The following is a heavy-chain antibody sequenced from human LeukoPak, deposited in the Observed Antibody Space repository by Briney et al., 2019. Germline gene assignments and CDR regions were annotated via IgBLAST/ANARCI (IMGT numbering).Heavy chain of an antibody. J-gene: IGHJ6*04. D-gene: IGHD3-10*01. CDR1: GGSISSSSYY. CDR3: ARDRIGGYASGNYFVV. V-gene: IGHV4-39*07. Sequence: SETLSLTCTVSGGSISSSSYYWGWIRQPPGKGLEWIGSIYYSGSTNYHPSLKSRVTMSVDTSKNQFSLKLSSVTAADTAMYFCARDRIGGYASGNYFVVWGKGTTVTVSS. CDR2: IYYSGST.